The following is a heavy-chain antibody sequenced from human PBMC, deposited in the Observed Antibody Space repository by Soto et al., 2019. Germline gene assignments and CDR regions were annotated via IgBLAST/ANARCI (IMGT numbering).Heavy chain of an antibody. D-gene: IGHD7-27*01. CDR2: ISDGGDTT. J-gene: IGHJ4*02. V-gene: IGHV3-23*01. CDR1: GFSFKSYE. Sequence: GGSLRLSCVASGFSFKSYEMNWVRQAPGKGLEWVSAISDGGDTTYYADSVKGRFTISRDNSKNPLHLQMNNLRAEDTALYFCAKDTKNWGAPSDYWGQGTLVTVSS. CDR3: AKDTKNWGAPSDY.